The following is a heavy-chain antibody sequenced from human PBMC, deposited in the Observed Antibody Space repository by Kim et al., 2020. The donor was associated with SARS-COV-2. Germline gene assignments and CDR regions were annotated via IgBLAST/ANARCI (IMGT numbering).Heavy chain of an antibody. CDR3: ARCGADDAFGI. CDR2: INHSGST. V-gene: IGHV4-34*01. J-gene: IGHJ3*02. Sequence: SETLSLTCAVYGGSFSGYYWSWIRQPPGKGLEWIGEINHSGSTNYNPSLKSRVTISVDTSKNQFSLKLSSVTAADTAVYYCARCGADDAFGIWGQGTMVTVSS. D-gene: IGHD1-26*01. CDR1: GGSFSGYY.